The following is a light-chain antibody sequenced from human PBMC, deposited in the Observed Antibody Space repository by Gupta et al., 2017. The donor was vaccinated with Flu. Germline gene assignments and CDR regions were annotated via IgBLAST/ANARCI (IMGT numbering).Light chain of an antibody. J-gene: IGKJ4*01. Sequence: LVLTQSPGTLSMSPGERATLSCRASQSVSSSYLAWYQQKPGQAPRLLIYGASNRATDIPDRFSGSGSGTDFTLTISRLEPEDFVVYYCQQYSSSALTFGGGTKVEIK. CDR2: GAS. V-gene: IGKV3-20*01. CDR3: QQYSSSALT. CDR1: QSVSSSY.